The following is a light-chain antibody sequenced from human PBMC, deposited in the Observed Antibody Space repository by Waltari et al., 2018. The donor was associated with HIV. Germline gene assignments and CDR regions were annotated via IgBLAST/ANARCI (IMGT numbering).Light chain of an antibody. J-gene: IGLJ3*02. CDR1: SSNIGIHT. Sequence: QSVLTQPPSVSGTPGQSVTHSCSGASSNIGIHTVNCFQLLPGTSPRLLIYTDNQRPSEVPDRFSGSKSGTSASLAISGLQTEDEADYFCAAWDDSLNGLWVFGGGTKLTVL. CDR3: AAWDDSLNGLWV. CDR2: TDN. V-gene: IGLV1-44*01.